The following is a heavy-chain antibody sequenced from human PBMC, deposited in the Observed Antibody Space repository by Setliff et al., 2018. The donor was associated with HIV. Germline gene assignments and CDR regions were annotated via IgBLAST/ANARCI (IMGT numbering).Heavy chain of an antibody. CDR2: IYSSGAT. Sequence: SETLSLTCTVSGNSINSGGYYWGWIRHRPGKGLEWIGYIYSSGATYYNPSLKNRLTISVDTSKNQFSLKLSSVTAADTAVYYCARCAIVLVPAYFDPWGQGTLVTVSS. CDR3: ARCAIVLVPAYFDP. V-gene: IGHV4-31*03. D-gene: IGHD2-2*01. CDR1: GNSINSGGYY. J-gene: IGHJ5*02.